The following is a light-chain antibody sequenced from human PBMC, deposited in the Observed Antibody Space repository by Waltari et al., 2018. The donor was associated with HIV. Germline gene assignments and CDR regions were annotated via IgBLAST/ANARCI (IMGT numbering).Light chain of an antibody. V-gene: IGLV2-14*03. CDR1: SSDVGGYNY. J-gene: IGLJ1*01. CDR2: DVS. Sequence: QSDLTQPASVSGTPGQSITFSCTGTSSDVGGYNYVSWYQQHPGKAPKLIIYDVSYRPSGVSNRFSGSTSGNTASLTISGLQAEDEADYYCSSYISTSTVVFGTGTKVTVL. CDR3: SSYISTSTVV.